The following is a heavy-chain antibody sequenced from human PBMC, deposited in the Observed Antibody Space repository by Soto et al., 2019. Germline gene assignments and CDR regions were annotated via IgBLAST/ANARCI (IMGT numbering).Heavy chain of an antibody. D-gene: IGHD2-15*01. CDR2: VIPNLGVT. V-gene: IGHV1-69*04. Sequence: SVKVSCKASGGTLSSYTFSWVRQAPGQGLEWMGRVIPNLGVTNYAKKFQGRFTIVVDTSTSTAYMELNSLRYEDTAVYYCARDKGYCSDTSRTDFDYWGQGTLVTVSS. J-gene: IGHJ4*02. CDR3: ARDKGYCSDTSRTDFDY. CDR1: GGTLSSYT.